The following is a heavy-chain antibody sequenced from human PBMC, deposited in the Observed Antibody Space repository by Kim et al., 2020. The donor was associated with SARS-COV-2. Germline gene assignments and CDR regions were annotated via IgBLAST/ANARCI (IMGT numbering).Heavy chain of an antibody. Sequence: GGSLRLSCAASGFTFSSYAMSWVRQAPGKGLEWVSAISGSGGSTYYADSVKGRFTISRDNSKNTLYLQMNSLRAEDTAVYYCAKGSQYYYGSGSTTGGFDPWGQGTLVTVSS. D-gene: IGHD3-10*01. CDR2: ISGSGGST. CDR3: AKGSQYYYGSGSTTGGFDP. V-gene: IGHV3-23*01. CDR1: GFTFSSYA. J-gene: IGHJ5*02.